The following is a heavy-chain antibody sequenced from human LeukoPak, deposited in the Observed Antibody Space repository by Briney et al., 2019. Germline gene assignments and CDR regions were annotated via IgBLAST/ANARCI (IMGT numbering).Heavy chain of an antibody. CDR3: ARDNLIYGSGSFTKFDY. V-gene: IGHV1-69*13. CDR2: IIPIFGTA. J-gene: IGHJ4*02. Sequence: ASVKVSCKASGGTFSSYAISWVRQAPGQGLEWMGGIIPIFGTANYAQKFQGRVTITADESTSTAYMELSSLRSEDTAVYYCARDNLIYGSGSFTKFDYWGQGTLVTVSS. D-gene: IGHD3-10*01. CDR1: GGTFSSYA.